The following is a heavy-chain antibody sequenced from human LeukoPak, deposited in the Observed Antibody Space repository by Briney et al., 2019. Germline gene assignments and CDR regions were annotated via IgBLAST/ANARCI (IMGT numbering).Heavy chain of an antibody. D-gene: IGHD2/OR15-2a*01. V-gene: IGHV7-4-1*02. Sequence: ASVNVSCKASGYTLTSHALSWVRQAPGQGLEWMGWINTNTGNPTYAQAFTERFVFSLDTSVSTAYLHLSSLKAEDTAFYYCARGRNWFDPWGQGTLVTVSS. CDR1: GYTLTSHA. J-gene: IGHJ5*02. CDR2: INTNTGNP. CDR3: ARGRNWFDP.